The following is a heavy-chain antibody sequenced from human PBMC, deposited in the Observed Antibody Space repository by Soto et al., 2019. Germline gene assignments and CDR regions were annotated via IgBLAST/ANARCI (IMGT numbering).Heavy chain of an antibody. CDR3: ARVGDRLPGDRHYYYDSSGYYLPAGMDV. Sequence: QVQLVQSGAEVKKPGASVKVSCKASGYTFTSYYMHWVRQAPGQGLEWMGIINPSGGSTSYAQKSQGRVTMTGDTSTSTVYMERSSLRSEDTAVYYCARVGDRLPGDRHYYYDSSGYYLPAGMDVWGQGTTVTVSS. V-gene: IGHV1-46*01. D-gene: IGHD3-22*01. CDR2: INPSGGST. J-gene: IGHJ6*02. CDR1: GYTFTSYY.